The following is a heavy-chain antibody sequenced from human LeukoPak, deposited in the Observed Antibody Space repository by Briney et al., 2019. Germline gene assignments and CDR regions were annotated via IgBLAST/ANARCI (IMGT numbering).Heavy chain of an antibody. V-gene: IGHV1-69*04. CDR2: IIPILGIA. CDR3: ARVYSGSYYGYYFDY. CDR1: GGTFSSYA. J-gene: IGHJ4*02. D-gene: IGHD1-26*01. Sequence: SVKVSCKASGGTFSSYAISWVRQAPGQGLGWMGRIIPILGIANYAQKFQGRVTITADKSTSTAYMELSSLRSEDTAVYYCARVYSGSYYGYYFDYWGQGTLVTVSS.